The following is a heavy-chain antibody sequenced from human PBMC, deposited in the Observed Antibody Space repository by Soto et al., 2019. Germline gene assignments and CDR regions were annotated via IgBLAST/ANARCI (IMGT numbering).Heavy chain of an antibody. CDR2: ISFDGSNK. V-gene: IGHV3-30*03. CDR1: GFIFRNYG. J-gene: IGHJ4*02. D-gene: IGHD4-17*01. CDR3: ARAPTTVTTLDY. Sequence: GGSLRLSCAASGFIFRNYGMHWVRQSPGKGLEWVAVISFDGSNKYYADSVKGRFTISRDNSKNTLYLQMNSLRVEDTAVYYCARAPTTVTTLDYWGQGTQVTVSS.